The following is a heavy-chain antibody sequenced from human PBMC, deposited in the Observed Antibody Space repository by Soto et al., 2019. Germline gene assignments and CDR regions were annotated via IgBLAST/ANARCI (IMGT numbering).Heavy chain of an antibody. J-gene: IGHJ4*02. CDR3: ARLVRMPIVTHFES. Sequence: PGESLKISCKGSGYRFSSEWIGWVSQMPGKGLEWIGYIYPGDSDTSYSPSFQGQVTISVDKSISTAYLHWSSLRASDTATYYCARLVRMPIVTHFESWGQGTQVTVSS. CDR1: GYRFSSEW. V-gene: IGHV5-51*01. D-gene: IGHD5-18*01. CDR2: IYPGDSDT.